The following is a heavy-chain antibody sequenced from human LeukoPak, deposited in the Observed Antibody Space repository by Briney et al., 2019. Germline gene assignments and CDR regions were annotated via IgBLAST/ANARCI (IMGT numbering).Heavy chain of an antibody. V-gene: IGHV4-59*08. CDR2: IYYSGST. CDR1: GGSISSYY. CDR3: ARHEATGYYYYGMDV. J-gene: IGHJ6*02. Sequence: SETLSLTCTVSGGSISSYYWSWIRQPPGKGLEWIGYIYYSGSTNCNPSLKSRVTISVDTSKNQFSLKLSSVTAADTAVYYCARHEATGYYYYGMDVWGQGTTVTVSS.